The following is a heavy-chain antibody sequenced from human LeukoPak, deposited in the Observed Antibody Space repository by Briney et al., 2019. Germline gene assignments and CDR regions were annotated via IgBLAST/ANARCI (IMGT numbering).Heavy chain of an antibody. D-gene: IGHD3-22*01. Sequence: SETLSLTCTVSGGSISSGSYYWSWIRQPAGKGLEWIGYIYYSGSTNYNPSLKSRVTISVDTSKNQFSLKLSSVTAADTAVYYCAREIRDSSGYPFWNDDAFDIWGQGTMVTVSS. CDR2: IYYSGST. CDR3: AREIRDSSGYPFWNDDAFDI. V-gene: IGHV4-61*10. CDR1: GGSISSGSYY. J-gene: IGHJ3*02.